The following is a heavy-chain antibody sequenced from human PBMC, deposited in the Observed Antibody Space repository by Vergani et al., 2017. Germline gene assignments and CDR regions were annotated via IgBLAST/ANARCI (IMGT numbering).Heavy chain of an antibody. CDR1: GGSFSGYY. J-gene: IGHJ4*02. V-gene: IGHV4-34*01. CDR3: ARRVSGELLYYFDY. Sequence: QVQLQQWGAGLLKPSETLSLTCAVYGGSFSGYYWSWIRQPPGKGLEWIGEINHSGSTNYNPSLKSRVTISVDTSKTQFSLKLSSVTAADTAVYYCARRVSGELLYYFDYWGQGTLVTVSS. CDR2: INHSGST. D-gene: IGHD1-26*01.